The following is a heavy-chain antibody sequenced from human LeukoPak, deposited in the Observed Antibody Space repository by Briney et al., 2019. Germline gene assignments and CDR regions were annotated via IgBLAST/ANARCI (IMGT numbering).Heavy chain of an antibody. CDR2: IYYSGST. CDR1: GGSISSGGYY. D-gene: IGHD3-9*01. J-gene: IGHJ4*02. V-gene: IGHV4-31*03. Sequence: ASETLSLTCTVSGGSISSGGYYWSWIRQHPGKGLEWIGYIYYSGSTYYNPSLKSRVTISVDTSKNQFSLKLSSVTAADTAVYYCARVIVVTGYYIVDYWGQGTLVTVSS. CDR3: ARVIVVTGYYIVDY.